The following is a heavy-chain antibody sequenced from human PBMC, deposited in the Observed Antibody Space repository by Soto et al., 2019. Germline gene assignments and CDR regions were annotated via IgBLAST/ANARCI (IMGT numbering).Heavy chain of an antibody. Sequence: GGSLRLSCAASGFTFSSYGMHWVRQAPGKGLEWVAVISYDGSNKYYADSVKGRFTISRDNSKNTLYLQMNSLRAEDTAVYYCAKGLYCGGDCYSLDYWGQGTLVTVSS. D-gene: IGHD2-21*02. CDR3: AKGLYCGGDCYSLDY. CDR2: ISYDGSNK. CDR1: GFTFSSYG. J-gene: IGHJ4*02. V-gene: IGHV3-30*18.